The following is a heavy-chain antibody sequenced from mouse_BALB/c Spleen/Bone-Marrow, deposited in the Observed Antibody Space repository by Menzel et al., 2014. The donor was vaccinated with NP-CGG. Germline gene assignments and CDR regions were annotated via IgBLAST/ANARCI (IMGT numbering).Heavy chain of an antibody. CDR1: GYIFTAYV. CDR2: FNPYNDDS. CDR3: AREGWLLRFDY. Sequence: VVESGPELVKPGASVKMSCKASGYIFTAYVMHWVKQKPGQGLEWIGFFNPYNDDSNYNEKFKGKATLTSDKSSSTAYMELSSLTSEDSAVYYCAREGWLLRFDYWGQGTTLTVSS. D-gene: IGHD2-3*01. V-gene: IGHV1-14*01. J-gene: IGHJ2*01.